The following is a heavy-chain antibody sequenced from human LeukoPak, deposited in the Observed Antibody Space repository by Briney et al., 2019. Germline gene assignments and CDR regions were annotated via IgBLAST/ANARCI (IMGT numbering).Heavy chain of an antibody. CDR2: ISYDGSNK. V-gene: IGHV3-30*04. D-gene: IGHD3-22*01. Sequence: GGSLRLSCAASGFTFSSYAMHWVRQAPGKGLEWVAVISYDGSNKYYADSVKGRFTISRDNSKNTLYLQMNSLRAEDTAVYYCARVPSKGYDSSGYYYAFDIWGQGTMVTVSS. CDR3: ARVPSKGYDSSGYYYAFDI. J-gene: IGHJ3*02. CDR1: GFTFSSYA.